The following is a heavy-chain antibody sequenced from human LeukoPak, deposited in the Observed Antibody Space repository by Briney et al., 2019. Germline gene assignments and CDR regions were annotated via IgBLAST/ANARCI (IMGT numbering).Heavy chain of an antibody. V-gene: IGHV3-13*01. D-gene: IGHD5-18*01. CDR3: VREARGYHYTYFDY. J-gene: IGHJ4*02. CDR1: GFTLGSHD. CDR2: VSSGFHA. Sequence: GGSLRLSCTASGFTLGSHDMHWVRQVPGQGLEWVAAVSSGFHAFFADSVEGRFTVSREDARNSLYLQMNSLRAGDTAVYYCVREARGYHYTYFDYWGQGTLVTVSS.